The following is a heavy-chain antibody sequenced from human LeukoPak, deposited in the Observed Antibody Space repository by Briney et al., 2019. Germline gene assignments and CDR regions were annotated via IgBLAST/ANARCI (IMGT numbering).Heavy chain of an antibody. D-gene: IGHD3-22*01. J-gene: IGHJ5*02. CDR2: ISAYNGNT. CDR3: ARATDYYDSSGYPFDP. CDR1: GYTFTSYG. Sequence: GASVKVSCKASGYTFTSYGISWVRQAPGQGLEWMGWISAYNGNTNYAQKLQGRVTMTTDTSTSTAYMELRSPRSDDTAVYYCARATDYYDSSGYPFDPWGQGTLVTVSS. V-gene: IGHV1-18*01.